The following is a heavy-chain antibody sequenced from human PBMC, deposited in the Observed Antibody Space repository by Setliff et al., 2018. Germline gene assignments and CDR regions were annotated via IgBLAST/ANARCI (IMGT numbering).Heavy chain of an antibody. D-gene: IGHD3-22*01. CDR3: ARGHPPSDSSGYYYAY. V-gene: IGHV4-31*03. Sequence: PSETLSLTCTVSGGSISSGAYHWSWIRQHPGKGLEWIGYIYYSGSTYYNPSLKSRLTLSVDTSNNQFSLKLTSVTAADTAVYYCARGHPPSDSSGYYYAYWGQGTLVTVSS. CDR2: IYYSGST. J-gene: IGHJ4*02. CDR1: GGSISSGAYH.